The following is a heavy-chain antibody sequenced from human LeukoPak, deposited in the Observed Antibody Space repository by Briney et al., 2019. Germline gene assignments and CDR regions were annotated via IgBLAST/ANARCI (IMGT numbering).Heavy chain of an antibody. V-gene: IGHV3-23*01. J-gene: IGHJ4*02. Sequence: TGGSLKLSCAASGFTFSSYWMHWVRQAPGKGLEWVSAISGSGGSTYYADSVKGRFTISRDNSKNTLYLQMNSLRAEDTAVYYCAKVQQGTFDYWGQGTLVTVSS. CDR2: ISGSGGST. D-gene: IGHD6-13*01. CDR1: GFTFSSYW. CDR3: AKVQQGTFDY.